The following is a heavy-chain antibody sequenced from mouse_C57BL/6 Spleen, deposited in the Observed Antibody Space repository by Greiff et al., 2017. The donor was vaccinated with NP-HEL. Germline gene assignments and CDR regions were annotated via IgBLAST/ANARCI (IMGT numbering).Heavy chain of an antibody. D-gene: IGHD1-1*01. V-gene: IGHV2-2*01. J-gene: IGHJ1*03. CDR1: GFSLTSYG. Sequence: QVQLKQSGPGLVQPSQSLSITCTVSGFSLTSYGVHWVRQSPGKGLEWLGVIWSGGSTDYNAAFISRLSISKDNSKSQVFFKMNSLQADDTAIYYCASIYYYGSRYFDVWGTGTTVTVSS. CDR3: ASIYYYGSRYFDV. CDR2: IWSGGST.